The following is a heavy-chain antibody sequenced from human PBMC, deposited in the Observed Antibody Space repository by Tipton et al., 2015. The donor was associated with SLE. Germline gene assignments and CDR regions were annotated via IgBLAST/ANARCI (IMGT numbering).Heavy chain of an antibody. V-gene: IGHV1-2*02. J-gene: IGHJ5*02. CDR1: GYAFTDYF. CDR3: ARGAGYNSGGKWFDP. CDR2: INPNNGDT. Sequence: QLVQSGAEVKKPGASVKVSCKASGYAFTDYFVRWVRQAPGQGLEWVGWINPNNGDTDYAQKFQGRVTMTRDTSISTAYMELIRLGSDDTAVYYCARGAGYNSGGKWFDPWGQGSLVTVSS. D-gene: IGHD6-19*01.